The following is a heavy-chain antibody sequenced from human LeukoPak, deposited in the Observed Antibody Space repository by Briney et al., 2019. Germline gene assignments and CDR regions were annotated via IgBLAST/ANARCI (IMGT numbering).Heavy chain of an antibody. J-gene: IGHJ4*02. CDR1: GFNFINTW. Sequence: QSGGSLRLSCAASGFNFINTWMHWVRQAPGKGLVWVARIKNDGSGIIYADSVKGRFTISRDNARNTLYLQMNSLRADDTAVYYCARLSYDSGTHYTCYEYWGQGTLVTVSS. V-gene: IGHV3-74*01. D-gene: IGHD3-10*01. CDR3: ARLSYDSGTHYTCYEY. CDR2: IKNDGSGI.